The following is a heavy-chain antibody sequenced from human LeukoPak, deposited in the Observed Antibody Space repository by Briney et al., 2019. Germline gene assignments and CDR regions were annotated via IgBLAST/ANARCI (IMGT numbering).Heavy chain of an antibody. D-gene: IGHD2-2*01. J-gene: IGHJ5*02. CDR1: GGSISSYY. V-gene: IGHV4-39*07. CDR2: IYYSGST. CDR3: ARDRGRRSPPAANWFDP. Sequence: SETLSLTCTVSGGSISSYYWGWIRQPPGKGLEWIGSIYYSGSTYYNPSLKSRVTISVDTSKNQFSLKLSSVTAADTAVYYCARDRGRRSPPAANWFDPWGQGTLVTVSS.